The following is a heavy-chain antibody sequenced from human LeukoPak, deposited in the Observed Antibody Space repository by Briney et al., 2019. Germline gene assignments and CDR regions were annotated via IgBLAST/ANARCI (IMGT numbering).Heavy chain of an antibody. J-gene: IGHJ5*02. CDR2: IYYSGST. D-gene: IGHD1-26*01. Sequence: PSETLSLTCTVSGGSISSSSYYWGWIRQPPGKGLEWIGSIYYSGSTYYNPSLKSRVTISVDRSKNQFSLKLSSVTAADTAVYYCARWSYQLNWFDPWGQGTLVTVSS. V-gene: IGHV4-39*07. CDR3: ARWSYQLNWFDP. CDR1: GGSISSSSYY.